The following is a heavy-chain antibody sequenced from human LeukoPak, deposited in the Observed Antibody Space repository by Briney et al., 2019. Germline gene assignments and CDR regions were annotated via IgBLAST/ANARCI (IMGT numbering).Heavy chain of an antibody. V-gene: IGHV4-59*08. CDR3: ARFLEWSRFDP. CDR2: IYYSGST. CDR1: GGSISSYY. D-gene: IGHD3-3*01. Sequence: NPSETLSLTCTVSGGSISSYYWSWIRQPPGKGLEWIGYIYYSGSTNYNPSLKSRVTISVDTSKNQFSLKLSSVTAADTAVYYCARFLEWSRFDPWGQGTLVTVSS. J-gene: IGHJ5*02.